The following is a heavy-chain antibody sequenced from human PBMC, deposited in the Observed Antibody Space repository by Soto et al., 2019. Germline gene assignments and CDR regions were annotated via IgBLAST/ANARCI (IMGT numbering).Heavy chain of an antibody. CDR3: ARHRAILLWFGESYFDY. CDR2: FFIGGNT. CDR1: GGSISSSTYY. D-gene: IGHD3-10*01. Sequence: SETLSLTCTVSGGSISSSTYYWGWMRQPPGKGLEWIASFFIGGNTYYNPSLKSRVTISVDTSKNQFSLKLSSVTAADTAVYYCARHRAILLWFGESYFDYWGQGTLVTVSS. J-gene: IGHJ4*02. V-gene: IGHV4-39*01.